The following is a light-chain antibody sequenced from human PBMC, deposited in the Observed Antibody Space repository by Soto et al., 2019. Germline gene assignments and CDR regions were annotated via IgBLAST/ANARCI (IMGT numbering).Light chain of an antibody. CDR2: KAS. V-gene: IGKV1-5*03. J-gene: IGKJ1*01. Sequence: DIKMTQSPSTLSASVGDRVVITCRASESIRSWLAWYQQKPGRAPKLLISKASTLESGVPSRYSGSGSGTEFSLAISGLKPEDFATYYCPQYHIFFWTFCQGTKVEIK. CDR1: ESIRSW. CDR3: PQYHIFFWT.